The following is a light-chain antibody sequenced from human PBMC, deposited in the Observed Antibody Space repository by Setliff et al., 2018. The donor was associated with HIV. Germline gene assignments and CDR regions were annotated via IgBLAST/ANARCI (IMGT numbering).Light chain of an antibody. CDR3: QQYNKWPRT. J-gene: IGKJ1*01. CDR2: NAS. Sequence: EIVMTQSPATLSVSPGERATLSCRASQSVCSNLAWYQHIPGQGPRLLIYNASTRATGVPARFSGSGSGTAFTLTISSLQSEDFGVYYCQQYNKWPRTFGQGTKVDIK. CDR1: QSVCSN. V-gene: IGKV3-15*01.